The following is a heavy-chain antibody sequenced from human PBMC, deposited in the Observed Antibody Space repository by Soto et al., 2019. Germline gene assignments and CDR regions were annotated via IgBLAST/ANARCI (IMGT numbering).Heavy chain of an antibody. J-gene: IGHJ6*02. CDR2: ISAYNGNT. CDR3: AGVGWGGSYYYYYDGMDV. Sequence: ASVKVSCKASGYTFTSYGISWVRQAPGQGLEWMGWISAYNGNTNYAQKLQGRVTMTTDKSTSTAYMELRSLRSDDTAVYYCAGVGWGGSYYYYYDGMDVWGQGTTVTVSS. CDR1: GYTFTSYG. V-gene: IGHV1-18*01. D-gene: IGHD1-26*01.